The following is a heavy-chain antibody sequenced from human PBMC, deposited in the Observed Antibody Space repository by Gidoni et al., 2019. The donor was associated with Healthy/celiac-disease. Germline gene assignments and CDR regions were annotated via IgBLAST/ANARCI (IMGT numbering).Heavy chain of an antibody. CDR2: ISWDGGST. V-gene: IGHV3-43*01. D-gene: IGHD1-1*01. CDR1: GFTLADYT. CDR3: AKDGTGGFDY. Sequence: EVQLVESGGVVVQPGGSLRLSCAASGFTLADYTMHWVRQAPGKGLEWVSLISWDGGSTYYADSVKGRFTISRDNSKNSLYLQMNSLRTEDTALYYCAKDGTGGFDYWGQGTLVTVSS. J-gene: IGHJ4*02.